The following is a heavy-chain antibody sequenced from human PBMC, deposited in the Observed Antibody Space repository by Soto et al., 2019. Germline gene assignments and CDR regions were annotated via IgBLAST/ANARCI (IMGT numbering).Heavy chain of an antibody. CDR1: GYTFTSYG. Sequence: QVQLVQSGAEVKKPGASMKVSCKASGYTFTSYGISWVRQAPGQGLEWMGWISAYNGNTNYAQKLQGRVTMTTDTSTSTAYMELRSLRSDDTAVYYCARDRVLLWFGELRSYYYGMDVWGQGTTVTVSS. V-gene: IGHV1-18*01. J-gene: IGHJ6*02. CDR2: ISAYNGNT. D-gene: IGHD3-10*01. CDR3: ARDRVLLWFGELRSYYYGMDV.